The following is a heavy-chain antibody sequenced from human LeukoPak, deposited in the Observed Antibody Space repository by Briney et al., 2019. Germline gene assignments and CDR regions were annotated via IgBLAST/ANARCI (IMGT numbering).Heavy chain of an antibody. D-gene: IGHD2-15*01. CDR1: GDSITNDIW. CDR2: VYHTGTT. V-gene: IGHV4-4*02. J-gene: IGHJ4*02. CDR3: ATLYCSGGSCYRGVDY. Sequence: PSGTLSLTCAVSGDSITNDIWWSWVRQSPGKGLEWIGEVYHTGTTNYNPSLKSRVNMSVDKSKNQFSLRLTSVTAADTAVYYCATLYCSGGSCYRGVDYWGQGTLVTVSS.